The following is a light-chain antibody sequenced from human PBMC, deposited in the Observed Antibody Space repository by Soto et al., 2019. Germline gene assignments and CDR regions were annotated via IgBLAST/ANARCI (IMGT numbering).Light chain of an antibody. Sequence: EIVMTQSPATLSVSPGERATLSCRASQSVSDNLAWYQQKPGQAPRLLIYGASTRATGTPARFSGSGSGTEFTLSISSLQSEDFAVYYCQQYNKWPPWTFGQGTKVEIK. CDR1: QSVSDN. CDR3: QQYNKWPPWT. J-gene: IGKJ1*01. CDR2: GAS. V-gene: IGKV3-15*01.